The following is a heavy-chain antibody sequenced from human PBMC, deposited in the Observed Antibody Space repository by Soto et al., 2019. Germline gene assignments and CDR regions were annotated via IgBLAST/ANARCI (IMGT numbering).Heavy chain of an antibody. Sequence: PGGSLRLSCAASGFTVSSNYMSWVRQAPGKGLEWVAVISYDGSNKYYADSVKGRFTISRDNSKNTLYLQMNSLRAEDTAVYYCAKDWNTIFGVAQYYFDYWGQGTLVTVSS. CDR2: ISYDGSNK. J-gene: IGHJ4*02. V-gene: IGHV3-30*18. CDR3: AKDWNTIFGVAQYYFDY. CDR1: GFTVSSNY. D-gene: IGHD3-3*01.